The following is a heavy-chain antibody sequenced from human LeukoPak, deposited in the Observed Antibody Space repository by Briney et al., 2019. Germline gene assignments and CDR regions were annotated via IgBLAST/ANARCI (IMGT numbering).Heavy chain of an antibody. Sequence: PSETLSLTCTVSGGSINIGTYYWSWIRQPAGKGLEWIGRIYTSGSTNYNPSLKSRVTISVDTSKNQFSLKLSSVTAADTAVYYCAREGYSYGYYKFDYWGQGTLVTVSS. CDR3: AREGYSYGYYKFDY. CDR1: GGSINIGTYY. J-gene: IGHJ4*02. D-gene: IGHD5-18*01. CDR2: IYTSGST. V-gene: IGHV4-61*02.